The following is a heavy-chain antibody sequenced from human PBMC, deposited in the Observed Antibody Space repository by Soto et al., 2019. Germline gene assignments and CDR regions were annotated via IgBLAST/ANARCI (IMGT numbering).Heavy chain of an antibody. Sequence: SQTLSLTCAISGDRVSSNSAAWNWIRQSPSRGLEWLGRTYYRSKWYNDYAVSVKSRITINPDTSKNQFSLQLNSVTPEDTAVYYCARGHYDFWSGYPSSYYYYGMDVWGQGTTVTVSS. CDR1: GDRVSSNSAA. CDR3: ARGHYDFWSGYPSSYYYYGMDV. D-gene: IGHD3-3*01. V-gene: IGHV6-1*01. J-gene: IGHJ6*02. CDR2: TYYRSKWYN.